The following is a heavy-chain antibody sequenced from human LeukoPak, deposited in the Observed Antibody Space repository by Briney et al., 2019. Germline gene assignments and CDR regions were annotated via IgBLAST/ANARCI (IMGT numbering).Heavy chain of an antibody. J-gene: IGHJ3*02. D-gene: IGHD3-9*01. V-gene: IGHV3-7*01. CDR3: ARDFQADYDILTGLDALDI. CDR2: IKQDGSEK. Sequence: PGGSLRLSCAASGFTFSSYWMSWVRQAPGKGLEWVANIKQDGSEKYYVDSVKGRFTISRDNAKNSLYLQMNSLRAEDTAVYYCARDFQADYDILTGLDALDIWGQGTMVTVSS. CDR1: GFTFSSYW.